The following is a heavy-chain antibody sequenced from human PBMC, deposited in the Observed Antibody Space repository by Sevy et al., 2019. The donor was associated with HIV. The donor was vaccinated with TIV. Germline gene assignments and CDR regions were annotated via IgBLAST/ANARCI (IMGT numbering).Heavy chain of an antibody. CDR1: GFSLNTSGVG. D-gene: IGHD4-17*01. CDR3: ARFLKGDYTNYFDS. CDR2: IFWEDEK. V-gene: IGHV2-5*02. J-gene: IGHJ4*02. Sequence: SGPTLVKPAQTLTLTCSFSGFSLNTSGVGVGWIRLPPGKALEWLALIFWEDEKRYSPPLKNRLSITKDTSKNQVVLTMTNMDPVDTATYYCARFLKGDYTNYFDSWDQGSLVTVSS.